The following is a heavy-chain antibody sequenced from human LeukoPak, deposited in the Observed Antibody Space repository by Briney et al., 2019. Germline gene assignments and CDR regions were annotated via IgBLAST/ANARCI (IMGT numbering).Heavy chain of an antibody. D-gene: IGHD6-19*01. CDR1: GFTFDDYA. V-gene: IGHV3-9*01. J-gene: IGHJ5*02. CDR2: ISWNSGSI. Sequence: PGGSLRLSCAASGFTFDDYAMHWVRQAPGKGLEWVSGISWNSGSIGYADSVKGRFTISRDNAKNSLYLQMNSLRAEDTALYYCXKDXXXGWGYNWFDPWGQGTLVTVSS. CDR3: XKDXXXGWGYNWFDP.